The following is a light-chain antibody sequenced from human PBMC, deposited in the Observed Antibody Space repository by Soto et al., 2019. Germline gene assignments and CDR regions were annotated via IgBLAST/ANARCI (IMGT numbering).Light chain of an antibody. CDR2: GAS. Sequence: DIVLTQSPGTVSLSPGERATLSCRASQSVSSSYLAWYQQKPGQAPRLLIYGASTRATGIPARFSGSGSGTEFTLTISSLQSEDFAVYYCQQYNNWPPAWTFGQGTKVDIK. CDR3: QQYNNWPPAWT. J-gene: IGKJ1*01. V-gene: IGKV3-15*01. CDR1: QSVSSSY.